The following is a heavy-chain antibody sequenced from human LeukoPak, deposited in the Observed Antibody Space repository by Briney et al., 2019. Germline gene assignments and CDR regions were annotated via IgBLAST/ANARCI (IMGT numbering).Heavy chain of an antibody. CDR2: INQDGGET. J-gene: IGHJ4*02. V-gene: IGHV3-7*03. Sequence: GGSLRLSCAASGFTFSSYWMSWVRQAPGKGLEWVANINQDGGETYYVDSVKGRFTISRDNAKSSLYLQMNTLRAEDTAVYYCVRDMNSVYSYGYDYWGQGTLVTVSS. CDR1: GFTFSSYW. CDR3: VRDMNSVYSYGYDY. D-gene: IGHD5-18*01.